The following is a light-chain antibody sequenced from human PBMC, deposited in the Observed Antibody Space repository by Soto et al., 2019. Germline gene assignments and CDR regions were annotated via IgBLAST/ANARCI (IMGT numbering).Light chain of an antibody. Sequence: EIVLTQSPGTLSLSPGERATLSCRASQSFTSYLAWYQQKPGQAPRLLIYGASSRTTGIPDRFSGSGSGTDLTLTISRLEPEDFAVYYCQQYGTSPITFGQGKRLEIK. J-gene: IGKJ5*01. V-gene: IGKV3-20*01. CDR2: GAS. CDR1: QSFTSY. CDR3: QQYGTSPIT.